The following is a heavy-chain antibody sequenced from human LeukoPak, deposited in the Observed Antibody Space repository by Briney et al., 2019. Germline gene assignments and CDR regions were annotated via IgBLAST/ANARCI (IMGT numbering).Heavy chain of an antibody. CDR3: ARPDSNYGRYCYMDV. CDR2: IYYSGST. J-gene: IGHJ6*03. CDR1: GGSISSSSYY. V-gene: IGHV4-39*01. Sequence: SETLSLTCTVSGGSISSSSYYWGWIRQPPGKGLEWIGSIYYSGSTYYNPSLKSRVTISVDTSKNQFSLKLSSVTAADTAVYYCARPDSNYGRYCYMDVWGKGTTVTVSS. D-gene: IGHD4-11*01.